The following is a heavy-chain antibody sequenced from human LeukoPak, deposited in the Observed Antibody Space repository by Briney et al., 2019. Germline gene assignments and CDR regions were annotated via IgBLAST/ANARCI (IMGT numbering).Heavy chain of an antibody. D-gene: IGHD2-15*01. CDR1: GLTFSDYS. CDR3: VTLVGDF. Sequence: QPGGSLRLSCAASGLTFSDYSMDWVRQAPGKGLEWVGRARKKADSYTTEYATSVKGRFTISRDDSKNSLYLQMNSLNTEDTAVYHCVTLVGDFWGLGILVTVSS. CDR2: ARKKADSYTT. V-gene: IGHV3-72*01. J-gene: IGHJ4*02.